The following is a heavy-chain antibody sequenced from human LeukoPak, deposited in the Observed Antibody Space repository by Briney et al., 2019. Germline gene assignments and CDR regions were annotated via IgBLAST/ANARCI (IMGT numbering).Heavy chain of an antibody. Sequence: PSETLSLTCAVYGGSFSGYYWSWLRQPPGKGLEWIGEINHSGSTNYNPSLKSRVTISVDTSKNQFSLKLSSVTAADTAVYYCARRSRGYDFNYYYYYMDVWGKGTTVTISS. D-gene: IGHD5-12*01. CDR1: GGSFSGYY. CDR2: INHSGST. V-gene: IGHV4-34*01. CDR3: ARRSRGYDFNYYYYYMDV. J-gene: IGHJ6*03.